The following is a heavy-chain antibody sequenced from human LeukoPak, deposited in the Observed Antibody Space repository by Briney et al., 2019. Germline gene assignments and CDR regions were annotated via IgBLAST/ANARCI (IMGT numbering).Heavy chain of an antibody. J-gene: IGHJ1*01. CDR3: ARSLDSEYFQH. Sequence: GGSLRLSCAASGFTFSSYEMNWVRQAPGKGLEWVSYISSSGSTIYYADSVKGRFTISRDNAKNSLYLQMNSLGAEDTAVYYCARSLDSEYFQHWGQGTLVTVSS. CDR2: ISSSGSTI. V-gene: IGHV3-48*03. CDR1: GFTFSSYE.